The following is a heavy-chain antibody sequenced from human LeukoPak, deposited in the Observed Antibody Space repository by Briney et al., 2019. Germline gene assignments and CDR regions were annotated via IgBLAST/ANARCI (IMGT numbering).Heavy chain of an antibody. Sequence: SETLSLTCTVSGGSIGSSSYYWSWIRQPPGKGLEWIGYIYYSGSTNYNPSLKSRVTISVDTSKNQFSLKLSSVTAADTAVYYCASTYGDRDAFDIWGQGTMVTVSS. J-gene: IGHJ3*02. CDR1: GGSIGSSSYY. D-gene: IGHD4-17*01. V-gene: IGHV4-61*01. CDR3: ASTYGDRDAFDI. CDR2: IYYSGST.